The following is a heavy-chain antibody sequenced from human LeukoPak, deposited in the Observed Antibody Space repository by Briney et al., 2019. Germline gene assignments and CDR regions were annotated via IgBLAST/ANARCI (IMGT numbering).Heavy chain of an antibody. J-gene: IGHJ4*02. V-gene: IGHV1-2*02. CDR2: INPNSGGT. Sequence: ASVNVSCKSSVYTFTRYYMHWLRQAPGQGLEGMGWINPNSGGTNYAQKFQGRPTMTRHTSINTAYMELSSLRSDDAAVYYCARHPGLDYGCNSGFDYWGQGTLVTVSS. CDR3: ARHPGLDYGCNSGFDY. CDR1: VYTFTRYY. D-gene: IGHD4-23*01.